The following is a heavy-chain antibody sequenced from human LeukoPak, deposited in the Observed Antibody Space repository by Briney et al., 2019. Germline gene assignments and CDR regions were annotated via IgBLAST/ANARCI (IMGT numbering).Heavy chain of an antibody. CDR2: INTNTGNP. D-gene: IGHD1-26*01. V-gene: IGHV7-4-1*02. CDR1: GYTFTSYA. Sequence: ASVKVSCKASGYTFTSYAMNWVRQAPGQGLEWMGWINTNTGNPTYAQGFTGRFVFSLDTSVSTAYLQISSLKAEDTAVYYCARGHVWGRYYYYMDVWGKGTTVTVSS. J-gene: IGHJ6*03. CDR3: ARGHVWGRYYYYMDV.